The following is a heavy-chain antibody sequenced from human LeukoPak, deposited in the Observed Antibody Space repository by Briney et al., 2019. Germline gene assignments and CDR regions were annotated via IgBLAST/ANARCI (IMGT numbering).Heavy chain of an antibody. CDR2: FDYSGST. CDR1: GGSISSRPYY. CDR3: ARLVVSSWYHEVLLGRDY. D-gene: IGHD6-13*01. V-gene: IGHV4-39*01. Sequence: PSETLSLTCTVSGGSISSRPYYWGWIRQPPGKGLEWLGSFDYSGSTYYKPSLKSRVTISVDTSKNQFSLKLSSVTAADTAVYYCARLVVSSWYHEVLLGRDYWGQGTLVTVSS. J-gene: IGHJ4*02.